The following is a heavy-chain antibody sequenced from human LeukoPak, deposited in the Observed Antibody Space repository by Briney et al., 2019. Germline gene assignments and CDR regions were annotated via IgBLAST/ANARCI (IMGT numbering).Heavy chain of an antibody. Sequence: ASEKVSCKASGYTFTICGIVWVRQAPGQGLEWMGWISAYNGNTNYAQKLQGRVTMTTDTSASTAYMELRSLRSDDTAVYYCARAQCPHCSGPNWGQGTLVTVSS. J-gene: IGHJ4*02. V-gene: IGHV1-18*01. CDR3: ARAQCPHCSGPN. D-gene: IGHD2-15*01. CDR2: ISAYNGNT. CDR1: GYTFTICG.